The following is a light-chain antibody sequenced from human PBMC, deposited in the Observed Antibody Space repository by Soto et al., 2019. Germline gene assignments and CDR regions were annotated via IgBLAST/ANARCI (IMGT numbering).Light chain of an antibody. CDR3: QQSYFTAGGGFT. V-gene: IGKV1-39*01. Sequence: DIQMTQSPSSLSASVGDRVTIACRASQSISSYLSWYQQKPGKAPRLLIYAASTLQSGVPSRFSGSGSVTDFTLTISSLQPEDFAVYYCQQSYFTAGGGFTFGPGTKVDIK. CDR1: QSISSY. J-gene: IGKJ3*01. CDR2: AAS.